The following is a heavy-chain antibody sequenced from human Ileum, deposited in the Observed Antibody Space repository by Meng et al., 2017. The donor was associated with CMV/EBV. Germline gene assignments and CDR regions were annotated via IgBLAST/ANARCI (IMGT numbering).Heavy chain of an antibody. Sequence: FTFSRYAMTWVRQAPGKGLEWVSSISISGDGTYYADSVKGRFTISRDNSKNALYLLLNSLRAEDTAVYYCAKWGYCSGTNCAQYFDLWGRGTLVTVSS. J-gene: IGHJ2*01. CDR3: AKWGYCSGTNCAQYFDL. V-gene: IGHV3-23*01. CDR1: FTFSRYA. CDR2: ISISGDGT. D-gene: IGHD2-2*01.